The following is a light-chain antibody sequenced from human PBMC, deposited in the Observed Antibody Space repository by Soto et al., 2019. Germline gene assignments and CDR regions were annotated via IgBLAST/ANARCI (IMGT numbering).Light chain of an antibody. CDR1: SSNIGNNY. Sequence: QSVLTQPPSVSAAPGQKVTISCSGSSSNIGNNYVSWYQQLPGTAPKLLIYDVNKRPSGVPDRFSGSKSGNTASLTVSGLQSEDEADYYCSSYAGSNNLIFGGGTKVTVL. J-gene: IGLJ2*01. CDR3: SSYAGSNNLI. V-gene: IGLV1-51*01. CDR2: DVN.